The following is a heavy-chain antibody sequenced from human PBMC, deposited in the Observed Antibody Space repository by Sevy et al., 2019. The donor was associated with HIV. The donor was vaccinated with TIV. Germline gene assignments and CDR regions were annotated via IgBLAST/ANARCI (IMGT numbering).Heavy chain of an antibody. CDR1: GGSISSYY. CDR3: ARVTAVAGRDYGMDV. J-gene: IGHJ6*02. D-gene: IGHD6-19*01. CDR2: IYYSGST. Sequence: SETLSLTCTVSGGSISSYYWSWIRQPPGKGLEWIGYIYYSGSTNYNPSLKSRFTISVDTSKNQFSLKLSSVTAADTAVYYCARVTAVAGRDYGMDVWGQGTTVTVSS. V-gene: IGHV4-59*01.